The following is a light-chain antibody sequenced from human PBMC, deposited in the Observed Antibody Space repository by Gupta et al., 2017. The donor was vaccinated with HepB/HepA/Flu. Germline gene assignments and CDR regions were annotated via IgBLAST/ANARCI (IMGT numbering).Light chain of an antibody. J-gene: IGKJ4*01. CDR3: QQYDNIPPS. V-gene: IGKV1-33*01. CDR1: QDISNY. Sequence: DIQMTQPPSSLSASVGDRVTITRQASQDISNYLNWYQQKPGKAPKLLIYDASNLETGVPSRFSGSGSGTDFTFTISSLQPEDIATYYCQQYDNIPPSFGGGTKVEIK. CDR2: DAS.